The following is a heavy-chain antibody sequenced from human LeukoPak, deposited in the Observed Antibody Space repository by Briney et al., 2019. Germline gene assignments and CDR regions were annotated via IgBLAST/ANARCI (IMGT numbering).Heavy chain of an antibody. D-gene: IGHD6-19*01. CDR3: ARDVSYSSGWYPRGDAFDI. CDR2: IQQDGVEN. V-gene: IGHV3-7*01. CDR1: GFIFSSYS. J-gene: IGHJ3*02. Sequence: PGGSLRLSCAASGFIFSSYSMSWVRKAPGKGLEWVANIQQDGVENIYLDSVMGRFSIFRDNAKNSVYLQMNSLRAEDTAVYYCARDVSYSSGWYPRGDAFDIWGQGTMVTVSS.